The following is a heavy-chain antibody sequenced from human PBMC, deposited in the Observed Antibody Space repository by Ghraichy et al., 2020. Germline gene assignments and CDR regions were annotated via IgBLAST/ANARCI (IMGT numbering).Heavy chain of an antibody. CDR2: IYYSGST. V-gene: IGHV4-39*01. D-gene: IGHD5-18*01. CDR3: AGGDTAMVFDY. J-gene: IGHJ4*02. CDR1: GGSISSSSYY. Sequence: SETLSLTCTVSGGSISSSSYYWGWIRQPPGKGLEWIGSIYYSGSTYYNPSLKSRVTISVDTSKNQFSLKLSSVTAADTAVYYCAGGDTAMVFDYWGQGTLVTVSS.